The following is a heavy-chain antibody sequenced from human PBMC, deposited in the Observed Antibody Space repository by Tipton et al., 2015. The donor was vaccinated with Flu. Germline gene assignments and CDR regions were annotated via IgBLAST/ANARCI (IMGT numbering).Heavy chain of an antibody. J-gene: IGHJ4*02. CDR2: IYPSDSDT. D-gene: IGHD3-22*01. V-gene: IGHV5-51*01. Sequence: QLVQSGAEVKKPGESLKISCKGSEYSLTDYWIVWVRQMPGKGLEWMGIIYPSDSDTRYSPSFQGQVTISANKSINTAYLQWSSLKASDPAIYSCVRATYYYDPSGGSRGQGALVTVSS. CDR3: VRATYYYDPSGGS. CDR1: EYSLTDYW.